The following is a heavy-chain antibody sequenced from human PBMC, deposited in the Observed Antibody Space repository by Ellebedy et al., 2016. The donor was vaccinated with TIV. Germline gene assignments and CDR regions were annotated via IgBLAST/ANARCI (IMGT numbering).Heavy chain of an antibody. CDR2: ISGSGGST. CDR1: GFTFSSYA. J-gene: IGHJ4*02. V-gene: IGHV3-23*01. D-gene: IGHD6-13*01. CDR3: ARAELGEAVFDY. Sequence: GESLKIPCAASGFTFSSYAMSWVRQAPWKGLEWVSAISGSGGSTYYADSVKGRFTISRDNSKHTLYLQMNSLRAEDTAVYYCARAELGEAVFDYWGQGTLVTVSS.